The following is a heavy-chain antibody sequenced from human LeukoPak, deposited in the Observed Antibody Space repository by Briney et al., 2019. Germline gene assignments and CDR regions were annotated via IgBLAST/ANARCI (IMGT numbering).Heavy chain of an antibody. CDR1: GFTFSSYS. CDR3: ARVLHKRNYDSSDYYGS. CDR2: ISSSSSTI. Sequence: QPGGSLRLSCAASGFTFSSYSMNWVRQAPGKGLEWVSYISSSSSTIYYADSVKGRFTISRDNAKNSLYLQLNSLRAEDTAVYYCARVLHKRNYDSSDYYGSWGQGTLVIVSS. J-gene: IGHJ4*02. V-gene: IGHV3-48*01. D-gene: IGHD3-22*01.